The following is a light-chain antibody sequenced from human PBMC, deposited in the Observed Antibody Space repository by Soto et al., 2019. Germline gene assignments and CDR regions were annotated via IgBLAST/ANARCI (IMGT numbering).Light chain of an antibody. CDR2: SSN. V-gene: IGLV1-44*01. J-gene: IGLJ2*01. CDR1: SSNIGSNT. Sequence: QSVLTQPPSASGTPGQRVTISCSGGSSNIGSNTVNWYQQLPGTAPKLLIYSSNQRPSGVPDRFSGSKSGTSASLAISGLQSEDEADYYCAAWDDSLNGGVFGGGTKVTVL. CDR3: AAWDDSLNGGV.